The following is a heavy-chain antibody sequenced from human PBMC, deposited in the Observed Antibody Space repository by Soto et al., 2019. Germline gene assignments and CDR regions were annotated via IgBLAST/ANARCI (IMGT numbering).Heavy chain of an antibody. J-gene: IGHJ4*02. CDR3: ASRSRGWYFDY. V-gene: IGHV3-23*01. CDR2: ISGSGDST. CDR1: GFTFSSYA. Sequence: EVQLLESGGGLVQPGGSLRLSCAASGFTFSSYAMNWVRQAPGKGLEWVSVISGSGDSTYYADSVKGRFTISRDNSKSTLYLQMNSLRAEDTAVYYCASRSRGWYFDYWGQGTLITVSS. D-gene: IGHD6-19*01.